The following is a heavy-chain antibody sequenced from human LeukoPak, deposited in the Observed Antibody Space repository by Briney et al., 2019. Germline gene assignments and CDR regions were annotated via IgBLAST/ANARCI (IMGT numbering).Heavy chain of an antibody. Sequence: SETLSLTCSISGDSTSRSAFYWGWIRQPPGKGLEWIGSRYETGSTFQNPSLRSRVTISVDTSKNQFSLNLTSVTAADTAVYFCARHYGLNYYDSTALEYWGQGILVTVSS. J-gene: IGHJ4*02. CDR1: GDSTSRSAFY. CDR3: ARHYGLNYYDSTALEY. V-gene: IGHV4-39*01. CDR2: RYETGST. D-gene: IGHD3-22*01.